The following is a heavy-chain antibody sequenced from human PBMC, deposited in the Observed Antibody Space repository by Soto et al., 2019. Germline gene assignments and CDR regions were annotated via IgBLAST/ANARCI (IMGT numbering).Heavy chain of an antibody. CDR3: ARDRPRAIYNSDWYYYGMDV. V-gene: IGHV4-61*08. Sequence: SETLSLTCSVSGASVSSGDYFWAWIRQPPGKGLEWIGYISYNGNTNYNPSVKGRVTISLDRSKNQFSLQLTSVTAADTAIYYCARDRPRAIYNSDWYYYGMDVWGQGTTVTVSS. J-gene: IGHJ6*02. CDR2: ISYNGNT. CDR1: GASVSSGDYF. D-gene: IGHD2-21*02.